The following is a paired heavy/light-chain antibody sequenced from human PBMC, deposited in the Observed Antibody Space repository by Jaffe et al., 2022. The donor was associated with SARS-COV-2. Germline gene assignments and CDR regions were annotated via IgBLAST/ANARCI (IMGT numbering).Light chain of an antibody. CDR1: QTVTSNY. CDR2: GAS. J-gene: IGKJ4*01. CDR3: QQYASSPLT. V-gene: IGKV3-20*01. Sequence: EIVLTQSPGTLSLSPGERATLSCRASQTVTSNYLAWYQQRPGKAPRLLIYGASTWATGVPDRFSGSGSGTDFTLTINRLEPEDFAVYFCQQYASSPLTFGGGTTVEIK.
Heavy chain of an antibody. Sequence: QLQLQESGPGLVKPSETLSLTCTVSGGSISTSTYYWGWIRQPPGKGLEWFGTIHYTGSIFYNPSLRSRVTISVDTSKNQFSLKLTSVTAADTALYYCASTGGRPGRRGYDAFDIWGQGTMVTVSS. D-gene: IGHD2-15*01. V-gene: IGHV4-39*01. CDR3: ASTGGRPGRRGYDAFDI. J-gene: IGHJ3*02. CDR1: GGSISTSTYY. CDR2: IHYTGSI.